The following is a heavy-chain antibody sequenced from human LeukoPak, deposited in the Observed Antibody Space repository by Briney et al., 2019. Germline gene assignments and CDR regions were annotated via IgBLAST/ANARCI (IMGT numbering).Heavy chain of an antibody. Sequence: GGSLRLSCAASEFSVGSNYMTWVRQAPGKGLEWVSLIYSGGSTYYADSVKGRFTISRDNSKNTLYLQMNSLRAEDTAVYYCARRFLERHYYYYMDVWGKGTTVTVSS. J-gene: IGHJ6*03. CDR1: EFSVGSNY. CDR2: IYSGGST. V-gene: IGHV3-66*02. CDR3: ARRFLERHYYYYMDV. D-gene: IGHD3-3*01.